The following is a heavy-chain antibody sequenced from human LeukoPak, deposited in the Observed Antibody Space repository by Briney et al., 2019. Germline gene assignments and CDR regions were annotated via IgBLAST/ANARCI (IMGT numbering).Heavy chain of an antibody. CDR1: GVSISSYY. CDR3: ARAPRTGPYYFDS. V-gene: IGHV4-59*13. CDR2: IYYSGST. Sequence: SETLSLTCTVSGVSISSYYWSWIRQPPGKGLEWIGYIYYSGSTNSNPSLNSRVTISVDTSKNHFSLKLTSVTAADTAVYYCARAPRTGPYYFDSWGQGTLVTVSS. D-gene: IGHD3-10*01. J-gene: IGHJ4*02.